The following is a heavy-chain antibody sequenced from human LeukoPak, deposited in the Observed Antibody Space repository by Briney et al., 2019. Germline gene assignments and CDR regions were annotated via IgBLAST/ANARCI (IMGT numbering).Heavy chain of an antibody. Sequence: GASVKVSCKASGGTFSSYAISWVRQAPGQGLEWMGRIIPILGIANYAQKFQGRVTITTDESTSTAYMELSSLRSEDTAVYYCARDYSSSSAFDYWGQGTLVTVSS. CDR2: IIPILGIA. J-gene: IGHJ4*02. CDR3: ARDYSSSSAFDY. V-gene: IGHV1-69*04. D-gene: IGHD6-13*01. CDR1: GGTFSSYA.